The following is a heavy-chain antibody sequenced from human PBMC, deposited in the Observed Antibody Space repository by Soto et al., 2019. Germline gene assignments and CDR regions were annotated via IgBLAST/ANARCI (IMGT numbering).Heavy chain of an antibody. CDR1: GGSFSGYY. CDR3: ERELVVPAAISWFAP. Sequence: SESLSLTCAVYGGSFSGYYCSWIRQPPGKGLEWIGEINHSGSTNYNPSLKSRVTISVDTSKNQFSLKLSSVTAADTAVYYCERELVVPAAISWFAPWGQGTLVNVS. D-gene: IGHD2-2*01. V-gene: IGHV4-34*01. CDR2: INHSGST. J-gene: IGHJ5*02.